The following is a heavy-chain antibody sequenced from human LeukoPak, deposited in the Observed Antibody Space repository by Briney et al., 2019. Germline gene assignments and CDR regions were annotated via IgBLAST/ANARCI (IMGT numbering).Heavy chain of an antibody. Sequence: RRGESLQISCKGSGSFFTSYWIGWVRPLPGKGLEWMGITYPGDSDTTYSPSFQGQVTISADKSISTAYLQWSSLKASDTAMYYCARPSASSLVYWGQGTLVTVSS. V-gene: IGHV5-51*01. D-gene: IGHD6-13*01. CDR3: ARPSASSLVY. CDR1: GSFFTSYW. J-gene: IGHJ4*02. CDR2: TYPGDSDT.